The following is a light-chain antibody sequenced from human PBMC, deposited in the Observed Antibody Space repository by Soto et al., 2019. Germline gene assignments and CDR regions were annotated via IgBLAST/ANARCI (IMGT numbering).Light chain of an antibody. CDR3: QQYDVYST. CDR2: LAS. CDR1: QTISNS. V-gene: IGKV1-5*03. J-gene: IGKJ1*01. Sequence: DIQMTQSPSTLSASVGDRVTITCRASQTISNSLAWYQQKPGKAPRLLIYLASSLESGVPSRFSGSGYGTEFTLTISRLQPEDSATYYCQQYDVYSTFGQGTKVDIK.